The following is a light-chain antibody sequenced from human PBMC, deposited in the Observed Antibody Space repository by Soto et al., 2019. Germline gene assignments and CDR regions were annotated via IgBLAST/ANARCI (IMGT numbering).Light chain of an antibody. Sequence: EIVLTQSPGTLSLSPGERATLSCRASQSVSSSYLAWYQQKPGQAPRPLIYGASSRAIGIPDRFSGSGSGTDFPLTISRLEREDFAVYYCQQYGSSPWTFVQGTKVEIK. V-gene: IGKV3-20*01. CDR3: QQYGSSPWT. J-gene: IGKJ1*01. CDR2: GAS. CDR1: QSVSSSY.